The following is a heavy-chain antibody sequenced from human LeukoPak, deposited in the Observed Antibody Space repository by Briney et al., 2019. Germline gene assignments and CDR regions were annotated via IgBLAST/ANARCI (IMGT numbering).Heavy chain of an antibody. D-gene: IGHD2-2*01. Sequence: ASVKVSCKVSGYTFTDYYMHWVQQAPGKGLEWMGLVDPEDGETIYAEKFQGRVTITADTSTDTAYMELSSLKSEDTAVYYCATMARGCGGASCYYPPPDYWGQGTLVTVSS. V-gene: IGHV1-69-2*01. J-gene: IGHJ4*02. CDR1: GYTFTDYY. CDR2: VDPEDGET. CDR3: ATMARGCGGASCYYPPPDY.